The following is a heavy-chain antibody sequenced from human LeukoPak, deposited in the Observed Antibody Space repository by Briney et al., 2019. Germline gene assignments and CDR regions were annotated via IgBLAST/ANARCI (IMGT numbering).Heavy chain of an antibody. CDR2: IIPILGIA. CDR1: GGTFSSYT. Sequence: SVKASCKASGGTFSSYTISWVRQAPGQGLEWMGRIIPILGIANYAQKFQGRVTITADKSTSTAYMELSSLRSEDTAVYYCASESLKFGGSLDYWGQGTLVTVS. D-gene: IGHD2-15*01. V-gene: IGHV1-69*02. J-gene: IGHJ4*02. CDR3: ASESLKFGGSLDY.